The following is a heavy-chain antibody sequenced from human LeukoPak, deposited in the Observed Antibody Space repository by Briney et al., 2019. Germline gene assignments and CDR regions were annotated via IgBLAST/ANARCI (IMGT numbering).Heavy chain of an antibody. CDR3: PSLTNGYGGYVDY. J-gene: IGHJ4*02. V-gene: IGHV1-69*05. CDR2: IIPIFGTA. Sequence: SVKVSCKASGGTFSSYAISWVRQAPGQGLEWMGGIIPIFGTANYAQKFQGRVTITTDESTSTAYMELSSLRSEDTAVYYCPSLTNGYGGYVDYWGQGTLVTVSS. D-gene: IGHD1-26*01. CDR1: GGTFSSYA.